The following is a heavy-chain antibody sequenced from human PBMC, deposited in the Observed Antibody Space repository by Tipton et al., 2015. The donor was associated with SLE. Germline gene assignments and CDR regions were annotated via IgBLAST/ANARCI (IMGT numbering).Heavy chain of an antibody. CDR2: ISYSGST. D-gene: IGHD6-13*01. J-gene: IGHJ4*02. CDR3: ARGPYGAAASYDY. V-gene: IGHV4-39*07. Sequence: WFRQPPGKGLEWVGTISYSGSTYANPSLTCTISVDTSKNEFSLKLTSVSPADTAVYFCARGPYGAAASYDYWGQGTLVTVSS.